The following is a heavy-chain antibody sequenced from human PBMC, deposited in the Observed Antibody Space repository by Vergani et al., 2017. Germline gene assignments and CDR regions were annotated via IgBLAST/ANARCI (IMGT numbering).Heavy chain of an antibody. V-gene: IGHV3-23*01. CDR1: GFTFSTYA. CDR2: LTGGGGST. CDR3: ATKSCGTPGCQIGYFRE. J-gene: IGHJ1*01. D-gene: IGHD1-1*01. Sequence: EVQLLESGGSLKQPGGSVRLSCAASGFTFSTYAMHWVRQAPGKGLKWVSALTGGGGSTYYADSFKGRFIISRDNSRDTLYLQMNSLRTEDTAVYYCATKSCGTPGCQIGYFREWGQGTLVTVSS.